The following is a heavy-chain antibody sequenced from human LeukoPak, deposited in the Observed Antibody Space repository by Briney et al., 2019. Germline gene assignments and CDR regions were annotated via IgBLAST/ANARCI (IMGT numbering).Heavy chain of an antibody. CDR2: IDHSGST. V-gene: IGHV4-34*01. J-gene: IGHJ4*02. CDR3: ARHGSYDFWNVDDY. D-gene: IGHD3-3*01. Sequence: SETLSLTCAVYGGSFSGYYWSWIRQPPGKGLEWIGEIDHSGSTNYNPSLTSRVTISVDTSKNQFSLKLTSVTAADTAVYYCARHGSYDFWNVDDYWGQGNLVTVSS. CDR1: GGSFSGYY.